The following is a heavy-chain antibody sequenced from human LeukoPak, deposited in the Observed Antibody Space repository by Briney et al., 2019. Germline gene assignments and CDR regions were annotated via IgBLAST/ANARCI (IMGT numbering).Heavy chain of an antibody. V-gene: IGHV3-23*01. Sequence: GGSLRLSCAASGFTFSSYAMSWVRQAPGKGLEWVSAISGSGGSTYYADSVKGRFTISRDNSKNALYLQMSSLRAEDTAVYYCAKDLVVVVPAAIGAMDYYYYGMDVWGQGTTVTVSS. CDR1: GFTFSSYA. CDR2: ISGSGGST. J-gene: IGHJ6*02. CDR3: AKDLVVVVPAAIGAMDYYYYGMDV. D-gene: IGHD2-2*02.